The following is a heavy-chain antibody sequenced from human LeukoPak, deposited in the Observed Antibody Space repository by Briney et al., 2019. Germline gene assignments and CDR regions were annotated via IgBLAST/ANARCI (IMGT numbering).Heavy chain of an antibody. CDR2: IRYDGSNK. Sequence: PGGFLRLSCAASGFTFSSYGMHWVRQAPGKGLEWVAFIRYDGSNKYYADSVKGRFTISRDNAKNSLYLQMNSLRAEGTAVYYCARDYFSRAALLGYFDLWGRGTLVTVSS. CDR3: ARDYFSRAALLGYFDL. V-gene: IGHV3-30*02. D-gene: IGHD3-10*01. J-gene: IGHJ2*01. CDR1: GFTFSSYG.